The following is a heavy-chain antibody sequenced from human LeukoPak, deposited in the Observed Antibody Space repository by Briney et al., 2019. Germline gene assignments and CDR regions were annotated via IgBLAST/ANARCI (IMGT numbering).Heavy chain of an antibody. CDR2: IIPIFGTA. CDR3: AGLSGGSFDY. Sequence: GASVKVSCKASGGTFSSYAISWVRQAPGQGLEWMGGIIPIFGTANYAQRFQGRVTITADESTSTAYIELSSLRSEDTAVYYCAGLSGGSFDYWGQGTLVTVSS. D-gene: IGHD6-19*01. V-gene: IGHV1-69*13. CDR1: GGTFSSYA. J-gene: IGHJ4*02.